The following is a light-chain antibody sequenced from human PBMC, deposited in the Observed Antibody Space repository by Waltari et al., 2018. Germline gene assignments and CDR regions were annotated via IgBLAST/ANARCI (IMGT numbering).Light chain of an antibody. CDR3: QQSSTARVT. J-gene: IGKJ2*01. Sequence: DIQMAQSPSSLSASVGDRVTITCRASQNIDTYLSWFQQKPGEAPKVLIYAASNLRPGVPSRFSGSGSGTDFALIISSLQPEDFATYYCQQSSTARVTFGQGTKLEI. V-gene: IGKV1-39*01. CDR1: QNIDTY. CDR2: AAS.